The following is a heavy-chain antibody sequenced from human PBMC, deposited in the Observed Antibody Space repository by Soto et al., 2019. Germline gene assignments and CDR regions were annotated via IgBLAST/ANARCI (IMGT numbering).Heavy chain of an antibody. Sequence: EVQLVESGGGVVRPGGSLRLSCAASGFTFDDYGMSWVRQAPGKGLEWVSGINWNGGSTSYADSVKGRFTISRDNAKNSLYLQMNRLRAEDTALYHCARESFSSGYDISFSWFDPWGQGTLVTVSS. V-gene: IGHV3-20*01. D-gene: IGHD5-12*01. CDR2: INWNGGST. J-gene: IGHJ5*02. CDR1: GFTFDDYG. CDR3: ARESFSSGYDISFSWFDP.